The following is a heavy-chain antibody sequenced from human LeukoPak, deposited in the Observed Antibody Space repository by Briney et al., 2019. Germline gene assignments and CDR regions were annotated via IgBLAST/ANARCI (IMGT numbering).Heavy chain of an antibody. CDR3: VRERFHGSGAPKFDF. V-gene: IGHV3-7*01. CDR2: INSEGSKE. CDR1: GFTFSNYW. D-gene: IGHD3-10*01. J-gene: IGHJ4*02. Sequence: PGGSLRLSCAVSGFTFSNYWMTWVRQAPGKGLEWLANINSEGSKEDYADSMEGRFTISRDNARNLVSLQMNSLRVEDTAVYYCVRERFHGSGAPKFDFWGRGTLLTVSS.